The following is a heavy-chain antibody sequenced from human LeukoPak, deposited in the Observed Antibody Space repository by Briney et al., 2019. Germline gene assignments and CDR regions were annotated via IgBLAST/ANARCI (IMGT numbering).Heavy chain of an antibody. V-gene: IGHV3-20*04. D-gene: IGHD2-2*02. CDR1: GFTFDDYG. CDR2: INWNGGST. CDR3: ATLSLWDIVVVPAAIGIDY. Sequence: PGGSLRLSCAASGFTFDDYGMSWVRQAPGKGLEWVSGINWNGGSTGYADSVKGRFTISRDNSKNTLYLQMNSLRAEDTAVYYCATLSLWDIVVVPAAIGIDYWGQGTLVTVSS. J-gene: IGHJ4*02.